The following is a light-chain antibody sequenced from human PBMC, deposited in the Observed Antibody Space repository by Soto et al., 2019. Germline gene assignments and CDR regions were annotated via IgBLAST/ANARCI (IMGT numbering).Light chain of an antibody. CDR3: QQYNRYST. CDR2: DAS. J-gene: IGKJ1*01. CDR1: QILLHSNGYNY. V-gene: IGKV1-5*01. Sequence: MTQSPLSLPVTPGEPASISCMSSQILLHSNGYNYLAWYQQKPGKAPKLLIYDASSLESGVPSRFSGSGSGTEFTLTISSLQPDDSATYYCQQYNRYSTCGQGTKGDIK.